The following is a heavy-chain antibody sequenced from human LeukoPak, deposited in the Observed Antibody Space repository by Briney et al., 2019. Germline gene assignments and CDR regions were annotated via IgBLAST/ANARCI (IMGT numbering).Heavy chain of an antibody. CDR3: ARELGSGSGSYYYFDY. CDR1: SDSISSYY. CDR2: IYYSGST. D-gene: IGHD3-10*01. Sequence: PSETLSLTCTVSSDSISSYYWSWIRQPPGKGLEWIGYIYYSGSTNYNPSLKSRVTISVDTSKNQFSLKLSSVTAADTAVYYCARELGSGSGSYYYFDYWGQGTLVTVSS. J-gene: IGHJ4*02. V-gene: IGHV4-59*01.